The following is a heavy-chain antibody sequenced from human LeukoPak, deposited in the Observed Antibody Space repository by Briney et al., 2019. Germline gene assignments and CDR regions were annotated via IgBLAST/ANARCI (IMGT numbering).Heavy chain of an antibody. CDR2: ISSSSSTI. D-gene: IGHD3-22*01. V-gene: IGHV3-48*02. CDR3: ARSSYDDRSGYYLELYH. J-gene: IGHJ5*02. CDR1: GFTFSTYT. Sequence: GGSLRLSCAASGFTFSTYTMNWVRQAPGKGPEWVSYISSSSSTIYYADSAKGRFTISRADAKTSLYMQMNSLRDADTAAYYCARSSYDDRSGYYLELYHWGQGTLVTVSS.